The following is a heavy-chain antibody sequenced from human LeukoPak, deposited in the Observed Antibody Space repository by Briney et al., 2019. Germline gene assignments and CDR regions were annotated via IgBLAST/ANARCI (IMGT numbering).Heavy chain of an antibody. D-gene: IGHD4-23*01. CDR3: ARLNSDDTLFDY. CDR2: IYRGGIT. V-gene: IGHV3-53*01. Sequence: GGSLRPSCAVSGFTVSSNYMNWVRQAPGKGLEWVSVIYRGGITYYADSVKGRFTISRDNSKNTLYLQMNSLRAEDTAVYYCARLNSDDTLFDYWGQGTLVTVSS. CDR1: GFTVSSNY. J-gene: IGHJ4*02.